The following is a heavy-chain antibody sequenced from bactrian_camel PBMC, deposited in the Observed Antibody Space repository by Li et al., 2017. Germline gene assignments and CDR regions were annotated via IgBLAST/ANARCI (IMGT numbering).Heavy chain of an antibody. J-gene: IGHJ4*01. D-gene: IGHD6*01. Sequence: HVQLVESGGGSVQAGGSLKLSCVGSRYINNPCGMGWYRQAPGKEREGLAAVSTRGWNTYVAGSVFGRFTISRDNVKSMLYLQMNNLTPEDTAMYYCAAGMLPIGTRSLALSEYKYEYWGQGTQVTVS. CDR3: AAGMLPIGTRSLALSEYKYEY. CDR2: VSTRGWNT. CDR1: RYINNPCG. V-gene: IGHV3S54*01.